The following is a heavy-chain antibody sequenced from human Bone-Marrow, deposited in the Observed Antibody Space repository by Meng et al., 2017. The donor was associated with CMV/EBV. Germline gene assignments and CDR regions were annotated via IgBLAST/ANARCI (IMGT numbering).Heavy chain of an antibody. CDR2: IKQDGSEK. D-gene: IGHD3-3*01. CDR1: GFTFSSHW. V-gene: IGHV3-7*01. CDR3: ARDGYDFWSGYYRVLPQTYYYYGMDV. J-gene: IGHJ6*02. Sequence: GGSLRLPCAASGFTFSSHWLSWVRQAPGKGLEWVANIKQDGSEKYYVDSVKGRFTISRDNAKNSLYLQMNSLRAEDTAVYYCARDGYDFWSGYYRVLPQTYYYYGMDVWGQGTTVTVSS.